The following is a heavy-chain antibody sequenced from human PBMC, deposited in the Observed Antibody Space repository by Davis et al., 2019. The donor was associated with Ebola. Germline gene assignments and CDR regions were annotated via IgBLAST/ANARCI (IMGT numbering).Heavy chain of an antibody. J-gene: IGHJ6*02. CDR2: INHSGST. D-gene: IGHD4-11*01. CDR1: GGSFSGYY. V-gene: IGHV4-34*01. CDR3: ARLRVYSNYYYYGMDV. Sequence: PSETLSLTCAVYGGSFSGYYWSWIRQPPGKGLEWIGEINHSGSTNYNPSLKSRVTISVDKSKNQFSLKLSSVTAADTAVYYCARLRVYSNYYYYGMDVWGQGTTVTVSS.